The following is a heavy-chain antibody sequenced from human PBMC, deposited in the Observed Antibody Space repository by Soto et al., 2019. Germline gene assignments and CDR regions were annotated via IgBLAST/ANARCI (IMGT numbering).Heavy chain of an antibody. CDR2: ISGSGGST. D-gene: IGHD4-17*01. Sequence: GGSLRLSCAASGFTFSSYAMSWVRQAPGKGLEWVSAISGSGGSTYYADSVKGRFTISRDNSKNTLYLQMNSLRAEDTAVYYCAKDLGVWVTTQVADYWGQGTLVTVSS. J-gene: IGHJ4*02. CDR3: AKDLGVWVTTQVADY. V-gene: IGHV3-23*01. CDR1: GFTFSSYA.